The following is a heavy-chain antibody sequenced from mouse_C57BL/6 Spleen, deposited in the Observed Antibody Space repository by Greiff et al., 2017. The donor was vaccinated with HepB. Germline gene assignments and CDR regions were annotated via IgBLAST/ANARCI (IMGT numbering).Heavy chain of an antibody. J-gene: IGHJ4*01. V-gene: IGHV7-3*01. CDR1: GFTFTDYY. Sequence: EVQRVESGGGLVQPGGSLSLSCAASGFTFTDYYMSWVRQPPGKALEWLGFIRNKANGYTTEYSASVKGRFTISRDNSQSILYLQMNALRAEDSATYYCAIFPLYYYAMDYWGQGTSVTVSS. CDR3: AIFPLYYYAMDY. CDR2: IRNKANGYTT.